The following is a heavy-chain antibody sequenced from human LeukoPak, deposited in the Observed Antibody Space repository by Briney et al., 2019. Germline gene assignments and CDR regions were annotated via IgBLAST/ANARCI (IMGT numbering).Heavy chain of an antibody. CDR2: INHSGST. CDR3: ALYIAAAPFDY. Sequence: SETLSLTCTVSGGSISSGGYYWSWIRQPPGKGLEWIGEINHSGSTNYNPSLKSRVTISVDTSKNQFSLKLSSVTAADTAVYYCALYIAAAPFDYWGQGTLVTVSS. D-gene: IGHD6-13*01. CDR1: GGSISSGGYY. J-gene: IGHJ4*02. V-gene: IGHV4-39*07.